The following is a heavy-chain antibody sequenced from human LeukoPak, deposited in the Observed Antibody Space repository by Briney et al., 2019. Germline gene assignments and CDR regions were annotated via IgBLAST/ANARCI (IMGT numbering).Heavy chain of an antibody. Sequence: ASVKVSCMDSGYTFNGYYMHWVRQAPGQGLEWMGWINPNSGGTNYAQKFQGRVTMTRDTSISTAYMELSRPRSDDTAVYYCARDHLYGGSDYWGQGTLVTVSS. J-gene: IGHJ4*02. CDR2: INPNSGGT. CDR3: ARDHLYGGSDY. CDR1: GYTFNGYY. V-gene: IGHV1-2*02. D-gene: IGHD4/OR15-4a*01.